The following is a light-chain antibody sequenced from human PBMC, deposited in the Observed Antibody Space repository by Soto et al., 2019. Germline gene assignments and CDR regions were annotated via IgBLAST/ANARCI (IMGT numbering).Light chain of an antibody. V-gene: IGKV3-11*01. CDR2: DAS. J-gene: IGKJ4*01. Sequence: EIVLTQSPATLSLSPGERATLSCRASQSVSSYLAWYQQKPGRAPRLLIYDASNRATGIPARFSGSGSGTEFTLTISSLQSEDFAVYYCQQYNNWPLTFGGGTKVDIK. CDR3: QQYNNWPLT. CDR1: QSVSSY.